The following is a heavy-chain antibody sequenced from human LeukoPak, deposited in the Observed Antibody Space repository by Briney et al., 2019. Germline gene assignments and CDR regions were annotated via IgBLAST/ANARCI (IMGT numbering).Heavy chain of an antibody. V-gene: IGHV4-4*07. CDR2: VYTSGST. Sequence: SETLSLTCTVSGGSISSYYWSWIRQPAGKGLEWIGRVYTSGSTNCNPSLKSRVTMSVDTSKNQFSLKLSSVTAADTAVYYCARDFMVRGVIIRGFDYWGQGTLVTVSS. CDR1: GGSISSYY. J-gene: IGHJ4*02. CDR3: ARDFMVRGVIIRGFDY. D-gene: IGHD3-10*01.